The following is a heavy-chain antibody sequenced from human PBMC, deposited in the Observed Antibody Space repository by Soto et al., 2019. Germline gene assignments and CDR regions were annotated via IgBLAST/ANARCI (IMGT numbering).Heavy chain of an antibody. CDR2: IKQDGSEK. J-gene: IGHJ3*02. V-gene: IGHV3-7*03. CDR3: ARVKGYSSSGPTDAFDI. CDR1: GFTFSGYL. Sequence: HPGGSLRLSCAASGFTFSGYLMSWVRQAPGKGLEWVANIKQDGSEKYYVDSVKGRFTISRDNAKNSLYLQMNSLRAEDTAVYYCARVKGYSSSGPTDAFDIWGQGTMVTVSS. D-gene: IGHD6-13*01.